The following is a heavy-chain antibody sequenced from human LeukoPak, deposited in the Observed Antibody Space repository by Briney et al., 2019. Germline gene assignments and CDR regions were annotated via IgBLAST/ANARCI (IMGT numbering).Heavy chain of an antibody. CDR1: GGSISSSSYY. CDR2: IYYSGST. Sequence: SETLSLTCTVSGGSISSSSYYWGWIRQPPGKGLERIGSIYYSGSTYYNPSLKSRVTISVDTSKNQFSLKLSSVTAADTAVYYCAGVDSSGWGDLGYFDYWGQGTLVTVSS. D-gene: IGHD6-19*01. J-gene: IGHJ4*02. CDR3: AGVDSSGWGDLGYFDY. V-gene: IGHV4-39*01.